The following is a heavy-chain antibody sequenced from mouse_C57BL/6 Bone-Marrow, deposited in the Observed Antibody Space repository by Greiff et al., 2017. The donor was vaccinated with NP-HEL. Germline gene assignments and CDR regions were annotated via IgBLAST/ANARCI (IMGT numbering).Heavy chain of an antibody. CDR1: GYSFTGYY. CDR3: ARWVYGSIGY. Sequence: EVQVVESGPELVKPGASVKISCKASGYSFTGYYMNWVKQSPEKSLEWIGEINPSTGGTTYNQKFKAKATLTVDKSSSTAYMQLKSLTSEDSAVYYCARWVYGSIGYWGQGTSVTVSS. V-gene: IGHV1-42*01. CDR2: INPSTGGT. D-gene: IGHD1-1*01. J-gene: IGHJ4*01.